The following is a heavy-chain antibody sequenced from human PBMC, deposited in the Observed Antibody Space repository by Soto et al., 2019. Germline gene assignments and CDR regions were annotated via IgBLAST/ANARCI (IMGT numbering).Heavy chain of an antibody. D-gene: IGHD3-10*01. CDR1: GFTFGSYW. Sequence: XXSLRLSFAASGFTFGSYWLRWVLQAPGKQLERVANIKVDGSEKYYVDSVRGRFIISRDNAENSLYLQMKSLRAEDTAVYYCARDRGWQTFDYWGQGTLVTVSS. CDR3: ARDRGWQTFDY. J-gene: IGHJ4*02. CDR2: IKVDGSEK. V-gene: IGHV3-7*03.